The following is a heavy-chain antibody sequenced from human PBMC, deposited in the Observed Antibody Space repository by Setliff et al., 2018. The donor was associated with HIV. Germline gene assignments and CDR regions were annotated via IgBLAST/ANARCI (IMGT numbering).Heavy chain of an antibody. CDR2: IIPIFGTA. D-gene: IGHD3-3*02. Sequence: GASVKVSCKPSGGTFSSSAISWVRQAPGQGLEWMGGIIPIFGTANNAQKFQGRVTITADESSSTIYMELRSLRSDDTAVYYCARDAWVEFLEWTFYGMDVWGQGTTVTVSS. CDR3: ARDAWVEFLEWTFYGMDV. V-gene: IGHV1-69*13. CDR1: GGTFSSSA. J-gene: IGHJ6*02.